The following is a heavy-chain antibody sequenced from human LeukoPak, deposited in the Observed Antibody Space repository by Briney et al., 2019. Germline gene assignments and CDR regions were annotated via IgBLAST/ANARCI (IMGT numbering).Heavy chain of an antibody. D-gene: IGHD3-3*01. CDR2: ISKSGNNI. CDR3: VRSLYYGDDDNYFDY. CDR1: GFTFSSYE. V-gene: IGHV3-48*03. Sequence: GGSLRLSCAASGFTFSSYEMNWVRQAPGKGLEWVSYISKSGNNIYYGDSVKGRFTISRDNAKNSVNLQMNSLRAEDTAVYYCVRSLYYGDDDNYFDYWGQGTLVTVSS. J-gene: IGHJ4*02.